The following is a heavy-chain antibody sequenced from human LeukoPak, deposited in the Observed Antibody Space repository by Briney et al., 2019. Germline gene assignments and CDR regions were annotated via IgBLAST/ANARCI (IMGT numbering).Heavy chain of an antibody. J-gene: IGHJ4*02. V-gene: IGHV3-66*02. CDR2: IYSGGNT. D-gene: IGHD4-23*01. Sequence: GGSLRLSCAASGFTVSNNYMNWARQAPGKGLEWVSVIYSGGNTYYADSVKGRFTISRDNSKNTLHLQMNSLRVEDTAVYYCARDRDYGGKLGYWGQGTLVTVSS. CDR3: ARDRDYGGKLGY. CDR1: GFTVSNNY.